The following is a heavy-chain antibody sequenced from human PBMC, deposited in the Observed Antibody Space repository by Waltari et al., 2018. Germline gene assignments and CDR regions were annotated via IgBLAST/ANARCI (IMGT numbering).Heavy chain of an antibody. CDR3: ARENTHAFDI. CDR1: GFTVSSNY. Sequence: EVQLVETGGGLIQPGGSLRLSGAASGFTVSSNYMSWVSQAPGKGLEWVSVIYSGGSTYYAGSVKGRFTISRDNSKNTLYLQMNSLRAEDTAVYYCARENTHAFDIWGQGTMVTVSS. V-gene: IGHV3-53*02. J-gene: IGHJ3*02. CDR2: IYSGGST.